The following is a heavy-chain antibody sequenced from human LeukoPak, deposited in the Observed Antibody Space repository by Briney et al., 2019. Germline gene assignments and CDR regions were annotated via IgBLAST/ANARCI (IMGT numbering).Heavy chain of an antibody. CDR1: GFTFRSHG. V-gene: IGHV3-30*03. Sequence: GGSLRLSCAASGFTFRSHGIHWVRQAPGKGLECVALISYDGSETYYVDSVGGRFTISRDNSKDTVDLHMSSLRADDTAVYYCARSREWELLSSFDSWGQGTLVTVSS. CDR3: ARSREWELLSSFDS. CDR2: ISYDGSET. J-gene: IGHJ4*02. D-gene: IGHD1-26*01.